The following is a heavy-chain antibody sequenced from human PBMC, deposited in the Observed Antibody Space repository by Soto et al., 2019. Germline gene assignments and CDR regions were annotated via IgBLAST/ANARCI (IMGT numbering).Heavy chain of an antibody. CDR3: ARVGATPRNWFDP. V-gene: IGHV4-4*02. J-gene: IGHJ5*02. CDR1: GGSISSSNW. Sequence: RSLTCAVSGGSISSSNWWSWVRQPPGKGLEWIGEIYHSGSTNYNPSLKSRVTISVDKSKNQFSLKLSSVTAADTAVYYCARVGATPRNWFDPWGQGTLVTVSS. CDR2: IYHSGST. D-gene: IGHD1-26*01.